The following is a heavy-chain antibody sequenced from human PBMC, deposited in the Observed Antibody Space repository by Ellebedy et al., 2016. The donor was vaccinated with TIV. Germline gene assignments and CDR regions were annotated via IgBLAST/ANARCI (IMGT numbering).Heavy chain of an antibody. D-gene: IGHD6-19*01. Sequence: GESLKISCVASRIAFDLYGMHWVRQAPGRGLEWVAVISFDGGNQYYADSVQGRFTISRDNSKNTLFLQMTSLRPEDTAVYFCAKDRSKEVQWLDDPFDIWGRGTMVIVSS. J-gene: IGHJ3*02. V-gene: IGHV3-30*18. CDR2: ISFDGGNQ. CDR1: RIAFDLYG. CDR3: AKDRSKEVQWLDDPFDI.